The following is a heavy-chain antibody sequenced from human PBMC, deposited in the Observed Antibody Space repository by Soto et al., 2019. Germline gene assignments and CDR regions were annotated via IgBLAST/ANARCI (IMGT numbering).Heavy chain of an antibody. Sequence: GASVKVSCKASGGTFSSYAISWVRQAPGQGLEWMGGIIPIFGTANYAQKFQGRVTITADESTSTAYMELSSLRSEDTAVYYCARIYSSGFYFDPWGQGTLVTVSS. J-gene: IGHJ5*02. D-gene: IGHD6-19*01. CDR1: GGTFSSYA. CDR3: ARIYSSGFYFDP. CDR2: IIPIFGTA. V-gene: IGHV1-69*13.